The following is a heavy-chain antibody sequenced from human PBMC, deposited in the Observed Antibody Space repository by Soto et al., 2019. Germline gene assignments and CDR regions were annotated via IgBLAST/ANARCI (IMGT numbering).Heavy chain of an antibody. CDR3: ARGGADFWSGYRIDY. Sequence: GGSLRLSCAASGFTFSSYWMHWVRQAPGKGLVWVSRINSDGSSTSYADSVKGRFTISRDNAKNTLYLQMNSLRAEDTAVYYCARGGADFWSGYRIDYWGQGTLVTVSS. D-gene: IGHD3-3*01. CDR1: GFTFSSYW. J-gene: IGHJ4*02. CDR2: INSDGSST. V-gene: IGHV3-74*01.